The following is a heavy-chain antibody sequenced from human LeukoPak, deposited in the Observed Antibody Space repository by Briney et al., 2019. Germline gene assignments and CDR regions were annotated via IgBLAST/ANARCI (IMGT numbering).Heavy chain of an antibody. Sequence: GASVKLSCKASGATFSSYAISWVRQAPGQGLELMGGIIPIFGTANYAQKFQGRVTITADESTSTAYMELSSLRSEDTAVYYCARDEITMVRGAIIPQHLDVWGQGTTVTVSS. CDR1: GATFSSYA. D-gene: IGHD3-10*01. CDR3: ARDEITMVRGAIIPQHLDV. CDR2: IIPIFGTA. J-gene: IGHJ6*02. V-gene: IGHV1-69*13.